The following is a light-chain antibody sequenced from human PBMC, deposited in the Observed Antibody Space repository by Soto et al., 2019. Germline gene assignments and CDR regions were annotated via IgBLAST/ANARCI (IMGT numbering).Light chain of an antibody. CDR1: QSVSSN. CDR3: QQYNNWPRT. J-gene: IGKJ5*01. CDR2: GAS. V-gene: IGKV3D-15*01. Sequence: IVLTQAPATLSVSPGERATLSGRASQSVSSNLAWYQQKPGQAPRLLISGASTRATGVPARFSGSGSGTEFTLTITSLQSEDFAVYCCQQYNNWPRTFGQGTRLEIK.